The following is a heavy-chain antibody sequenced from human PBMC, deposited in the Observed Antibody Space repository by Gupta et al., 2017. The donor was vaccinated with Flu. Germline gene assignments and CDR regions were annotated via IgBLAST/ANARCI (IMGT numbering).Heavy chain of an antibody. CDR2: IYPGDSDI. V-gene: IGHV5-51*01. J-gene: IGHJ4*02. Sequence: EVQLVPSGAEVKTTGASLKISCKGFGYSFTSYWIGWVRQMPGKGLEWMGIIYPGDSDISYSPSFQGQVTISVDKSISTAYLQWSSLKASDTAMYYCARHGDSGWSFGYWGQGTLVTVSS. CDR1: GYSFTSYW. CDR3: ARHGDSGWSFGY. D-gene: IGHD6-19*01.